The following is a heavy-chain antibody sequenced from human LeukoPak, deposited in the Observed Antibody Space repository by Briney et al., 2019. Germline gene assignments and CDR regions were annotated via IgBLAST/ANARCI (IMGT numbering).Heavy chain of an antibody. Sequence: GGSLRLSCAASGFTFSNYAMSWVRQAPARGLEWVSSIRGGGGTFYADSVKGRFTLSRDDSRNTVYLQLNNLRVEDTAVYYCAKANWVSNADAVWWGQGTLVTVSS. D-gene: IGHD1-1*01. CDR2: IRGGGGT. CDR1: GFTFSNYA. CDR3: AKANWVSNADAVW. V-gene: IGHV3-23*01. J-gene: IGHJ4*02.